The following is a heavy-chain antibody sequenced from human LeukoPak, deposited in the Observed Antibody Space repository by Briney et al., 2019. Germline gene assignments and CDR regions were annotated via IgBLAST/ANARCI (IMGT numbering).Heavy chain of an antibody. CDR1: GGSTSISSHY. J-gene: IGHJ4*02. Sequence: PSETLSLTRIVSGGSTSISSHYWGWVRHPPGKGLEWIVSIYYGGSTYYNPSLKSRVSVSLDTSKNRFSVWLTSVTAADTAVYYCSFRSCSAGSCPSGYFDSWGQGILVTVSS. CDR2: IYYGGST. V-gene: IGHV4-39*01. D-gene: IGHD2-15*01. CDR3: SFRSCSAGSCPSGYFDS.